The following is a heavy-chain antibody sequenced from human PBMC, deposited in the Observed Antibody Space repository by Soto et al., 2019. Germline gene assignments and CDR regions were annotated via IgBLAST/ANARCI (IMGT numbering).Heavy chain of an antibody. D-gene: IGHD6-13*01. J-gene: IGHJ5*02. CDR3: ARGRQQLVPRGPGNWFDP. V-gene: IGHV3-23*01. CDR1: GFTFSSYA. CDR2: ISGSGGST. Sequence: GGSLRLSCAASGFTFSSYAMSWVRQAPGKGLEWVSAISGSGGSTYYADSVKGRFTISRDNSKNTLYLQMNSLRAEDTAVYNWARGRQQLVPRGPGNWFDPGGQGPLVTVSS.